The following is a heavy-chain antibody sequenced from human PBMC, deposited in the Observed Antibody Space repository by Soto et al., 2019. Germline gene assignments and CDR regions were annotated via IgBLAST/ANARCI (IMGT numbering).Heavy chain of an antibody. V-gene: IGHV3-23*01. J-gene: IGHJ4*02. Sequence: GGSLRLSCGASGFTFSSYAMNWVRQAPRKGLEWVSAISPSGGNTYYADSVKGRFTISRDNSKNTLYLQMNSLRAEDTAVYYCATTGWNWGQGTLVTVSS. CDR2: ISPSGGNT. D-gene: IGHD6-19*01. CDR3: ATTGWN. CDR1: GFTFSSYA.